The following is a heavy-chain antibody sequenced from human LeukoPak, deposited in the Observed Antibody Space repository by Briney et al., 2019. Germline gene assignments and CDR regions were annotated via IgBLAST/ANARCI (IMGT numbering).Heavy chain of an antibody. Sequence: GGSLRLSCAASGFTFDDYAMHWVRQAPGKGLEWVSGISWNSGSIGYADSVKGRFTISRDNAKNSLYLQMNSLRAEDTALYYCAKDSSGAISFGFDPWGQGTLVTVSS. CDR2: ISWNSGSI. V-gene: IGHV3-9*01. CDR3: AKDSSGAISFGFDP. CDR1: GFTFDDYA. J-gene: IGHJ5*02. D-gene: IGHD3-10*01.